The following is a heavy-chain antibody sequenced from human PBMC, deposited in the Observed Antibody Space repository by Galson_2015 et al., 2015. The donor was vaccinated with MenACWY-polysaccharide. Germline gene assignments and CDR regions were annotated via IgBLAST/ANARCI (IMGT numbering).Heavy chain of an antibody. CDR2: IHYSGDT. CDR1: GDSMSPYR. Sequence: SEPLSLTCTVSGDSMSPYRWTWIRQSPGKGPEWIGWIHYSGDTKYSPSLTSRVTLSVDTSENQFSLKLSSVTTADTAVYYCARIGGTNRGNYYNFGWFDSWGQGTPVTVSS. D-gene: IGHD3-10*01. J-gene: IGHJ5*01. CDR3: ARIGGTNRGNYYNFGWFDS. V-gene: IGHV4-59*01.